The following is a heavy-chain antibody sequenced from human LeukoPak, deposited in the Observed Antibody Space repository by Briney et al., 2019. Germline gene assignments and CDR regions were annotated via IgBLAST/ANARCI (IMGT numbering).Heavy chain of an antibody. J-gene: IGHJ4*02. CDR2: IIPVLGIA. V-gene: IGHV1-69*04. CDR1: GVTFSSYA. CDR3: ARVDTAMVIAY. Sequence: SVRVSCKASGVTFSSYAISWVRQAPGQGLEWMGRIIPVLGIANYAQKFQGRVTITADKSTSTAYMELSSLRSEDTAVYYCARVDTAMVIAYWGQGTLVTVSS. D-gene: IGHD5-18*01.